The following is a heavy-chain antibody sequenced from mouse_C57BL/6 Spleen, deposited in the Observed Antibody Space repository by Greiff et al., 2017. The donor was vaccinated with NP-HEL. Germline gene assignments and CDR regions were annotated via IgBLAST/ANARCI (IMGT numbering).Heavy chain of an antibody. V-gene: IGHV5-17*01. CDR2: ISSGSSTI. CDR3: ARRYYGSLYYAMDY. CDR1: GFTFSDYG. J-gene: IGHJ4*01. D-gene: IGHD1-1*01. Sequence: EVQLVESGGGLVKPGGSLKLSCAASGFTFSDYGMHWVRQAPEKGLEWVAYISSGSSTIYYADTVKGRFTISRDNAKNTLFLQMTSLRSEDTAMYYCARRYYGSLYYAMDYWGQGTSVTVSS.